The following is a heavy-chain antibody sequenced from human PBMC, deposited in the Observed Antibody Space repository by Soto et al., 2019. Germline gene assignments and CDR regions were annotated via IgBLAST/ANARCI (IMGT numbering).Heavy chain of an antibody. D-gene: IGHD3-10*01. V-gene: IGHV4-34*01. Sequence: QVQLQQWGAGLLKPSETLSLTCAVYGGSFSGYYWSWIRQPPGKGLEWIGEINHRGSTNYNPSLKRRVTISVDTSKNQFSLKLSSVAAADTAVYYCAREIYYYGSALLPRYYYYYYMDVWGKGTTVTFSS. CDR1: GGSFSGYY. CDR3: AREIYYYGSALLPRYYYYYYMDV. J-gene: IGHJ6*03. CDR2: INHRGST.